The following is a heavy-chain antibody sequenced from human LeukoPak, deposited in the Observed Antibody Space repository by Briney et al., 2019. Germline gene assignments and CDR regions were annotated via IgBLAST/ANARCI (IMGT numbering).Heavy chain of an antibody. J-gene: IGHJ4*02. CDR3: AREVRSSGYPLDY. CDR2: IYSSWST. V-gene: IGHV4-4*07. CDR1: GGSISSYY. D-gene: IGHD3-22*01. Sequence: SETLSLTCTVSGGSISSYYWSWIRQPAGKGLEWVGRIYSSWSTNYNPSLKSRVTMSVDTSKNQFSLKLRSVTAADTAVYYCAREVRSSGYPLDYWGQGTLVTVSS.